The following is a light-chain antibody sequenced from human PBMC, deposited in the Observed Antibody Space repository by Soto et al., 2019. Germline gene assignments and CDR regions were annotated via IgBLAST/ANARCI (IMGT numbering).Light chain of an antibody. J-gene: IGLJ1*01. V-gene: IGLV2-14*01. Sequence: QSVLTQPPSASGSPGQSVTIFCTGTSSDVGGYNYVSWYQQHPGKASKVMIYEVSNRPSGVSIRFSGSKSGNTASLTISGLQAEDEADYYCSSYTSSSKGVFGTGTKVTVL. CDR1: SSDVGGYNY. CDR2: EVS. CDR3: SSYTSSSKGV.